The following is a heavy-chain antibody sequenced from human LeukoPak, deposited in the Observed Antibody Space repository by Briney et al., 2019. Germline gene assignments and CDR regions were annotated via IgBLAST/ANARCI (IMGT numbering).Heavy chain of an antibody. Sequence: GGSLRLSCAVSGFTFSTYAMNWVRQAPGKGLEWVAGISGSGDNTYHADSVKGRFSISRDNSKNTVYLQMNNLRAEDTAVYYCAKDKGYSSGWYLLDPWGQGTLVTVSS. CDR2: ISGSGDNT. D-gene: IGHD6-19*01. V-gene: IGHV3-23*01. CDR1: GFTFSTYA. CDR3: AKDKGYSSGWYLLDP. J-gene: IGHJ5*02.